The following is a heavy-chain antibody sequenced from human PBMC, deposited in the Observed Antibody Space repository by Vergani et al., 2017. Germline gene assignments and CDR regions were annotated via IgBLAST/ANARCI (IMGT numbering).Heavy chain of an antibody. CDR1: GYIFKNYY. J-gene: IGHJ3*01. Sequence: VHLVPSGAEVRKPGASVTVSCTASGYIFKNYYIHWLRQAPGQAFEWMGILNPTTGHTTSAQKFMGRVDMTRDPSTDTPTRTVQITLSSLRSEDTAVYYCARSIGYCAGATCRAYYFDHGGQGTMVTVSS. CDR2: LNPTTGHT. D-gene: IGHD2-21*01. CDR3: ARSIGYCAGATCRAYYFDH. V-gene: IGHV1-46*02.